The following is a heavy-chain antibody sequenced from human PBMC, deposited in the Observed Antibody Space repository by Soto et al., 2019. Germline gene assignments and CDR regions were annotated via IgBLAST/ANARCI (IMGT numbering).Heavy chain of an antibody. Sequence: PGGSLRLSCAASAFTFSSHDMIWVRQAPGKGLEWVSYISSSSAYIYYADSVKGRFTISRDNAENSLYLQMNSLRAEDTAVYHCAALAGTTPRDYNWFDPWGQGTLVTVSS. CDR2: ISSSSAYI. D-gene: IGHD1-7*01. J-gene: IGHJ5*02. V-gene: IGHV3-21*01. CDR1: AFTFSSHD. CDR3: AALAGTTPRDYNWFDP.